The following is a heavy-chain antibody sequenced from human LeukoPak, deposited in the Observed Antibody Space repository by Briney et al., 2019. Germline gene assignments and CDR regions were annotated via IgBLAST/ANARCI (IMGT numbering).Heavy chain of an antibody. CDR2: MNPNSGNT. V-gene: IGHV1-8*02. J-gene: IGHJ4*02. CDR3: ARGTDS. Sequence: ASVKVSCKASGYTFSSYAMNWVRQAPGQGLEWMGWMNPNSGNTVYAQKFQGRVTMTRNTSITTAYMELSSLRSEDTAVYYCARGTDSWGQGTLVTVSS. CDR1: GYTFSSYA.